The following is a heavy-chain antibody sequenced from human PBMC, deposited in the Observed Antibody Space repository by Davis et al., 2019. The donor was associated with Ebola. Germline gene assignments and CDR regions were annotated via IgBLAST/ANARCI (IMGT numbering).Heavy chain of an antibody. V-gene: IGHV4-34*01. CDR1: GGSFSGYY. CDR3: ARDPDLLTPPYFDY. J-gene: IGHJ4*02. CDR2: INHSGST. D-gene: IGHD1-26*01. Sequence: SETLSLTCAVYGGSFSGYYWSWIRLPPGKGLEWIGEINHSGSTNYNPSLKSRVTISVDTSKNQFSLKLSSVTAADTAVYYCARDPDLLTPPYFDYWGQGTLVTVSS.